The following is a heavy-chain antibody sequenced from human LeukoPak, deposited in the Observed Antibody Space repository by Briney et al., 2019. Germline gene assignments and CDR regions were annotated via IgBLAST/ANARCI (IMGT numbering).Heavy chain of an antibody. CDR2: IYSSGST. CDR1: GASISTGGFY. CDR3: ARASTSNYYYSY. J-gene: IGHJ4*02. Sequence: PSQTLSLTCTVSGASISTGGFYWSWILQHPGKGLEWIGNIYSSGSTSYNPSLMSRLSISVDTSKSQFSLELTSVTAADTAVYYCARASTSNYYYSYWGQGTLVTVSS. D-gene: IGHD3-22*01. V-gene: IGHV4-31*03.